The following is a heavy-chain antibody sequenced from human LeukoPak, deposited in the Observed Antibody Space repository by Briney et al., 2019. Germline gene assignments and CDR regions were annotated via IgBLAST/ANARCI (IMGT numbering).Heavy chain of an antibody. V-gene: IGHV3-21*01. CDR1: GFTFSSYS. J-gene: IGHJ4*02. CDR3: ARVRYSSSRQPFDY. Sequence: GGSLRLSCAASGFTFSSYSMNWVRQAPGKGLEWVSSISSSSSYIYYADSVKGRFTISRDNANNSLYLQMNSLRAEDTVVYYCARVRYSSSRQPFDYWGQGTLVTVSS. D-gene: IGHD6-6*01. CDR2: ISSSSSYI.